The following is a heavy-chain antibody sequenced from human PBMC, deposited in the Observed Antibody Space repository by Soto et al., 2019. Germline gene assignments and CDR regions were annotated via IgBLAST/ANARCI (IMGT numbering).Heavy chain of an antibody. Sequence: GGSLRLSCAASGFTFSSYGMHWVRQAPGKGLEWVAVISYDGSNKYYADSVKGRFTISRDNSKNTLYLQMNSLRAEDTAVYYCAKDLITMIVVVIRGFDYWGQGTLVTVSS. CDR2: ISYDGSNK. CDR1: GFTFSSYG. V-gene: IGHV3-30*18. D-gene: IGHD3-22*01. CDR3: AKDLITMIVVVIRGFDY. J-gene: IGHJ4*02.